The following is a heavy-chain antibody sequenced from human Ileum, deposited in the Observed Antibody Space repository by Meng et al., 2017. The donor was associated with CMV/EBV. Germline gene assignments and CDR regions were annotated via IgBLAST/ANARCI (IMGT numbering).Heavy chain of an antibody. CDR2: INWIGNHI. CDR3: VKDSYSSSAYEASFED. CDR1: GFVFADYA. Sequence: SLKISCAASGFVFADYAMHWVRQAPGKGLEWVSSINWIGNHIGFADSVKGRFSIYRDNAKNSLSLEMNNLRPEDTALYYCVKDSYSSSAYEASFEDWGQGTPVTGAS. V-gene: IGHV3-9*01. D-gene: IGHD6-13*01. J-gene: IGHJ4*01.